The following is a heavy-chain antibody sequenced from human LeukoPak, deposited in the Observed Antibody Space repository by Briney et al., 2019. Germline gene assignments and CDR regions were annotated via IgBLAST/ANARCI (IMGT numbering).Heavy chain of an antibody. CDR2: VDPEDGET. Sequence: ATVKISCKVSGYTFTDYYMHWVQQAPGKGLEWMGLVDPEDGETIYAEKFQGRVTITADTSTDTAYMELSSLRSEDTAVYSCGTGGPPEAMKLIDACFDYRGEGSLVTVSS. D-gene: IGHD1-14*01. V-gene: IGHV1-69-2*01. J-gene: IGHJ4*02. CDR3: GTGGPPEAMKLIDACFDY. CDR1: GYTFTDYY.